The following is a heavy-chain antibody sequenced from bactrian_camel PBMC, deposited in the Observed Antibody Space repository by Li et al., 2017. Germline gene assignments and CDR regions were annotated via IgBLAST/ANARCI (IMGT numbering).Heavy chain of an antibody. Sequence: HVQLVESGGGSVRSGGSLRLSCVASAYTYGLNCMAWFRQAPGKQRGGVAAFTSRTRSTEYSDSVKGRFTITQDDAKNTLYLQMNSLKPEDTAMYYCAADVGSMSGNCQPNYWGQGTQVTVS. CDR3: AADVGSMSGNCQPNY. J-gene: IGHJ4*01. CDR2: FTSRTRST. V-gene: IGHV3S54*01. D-gene: IGHD6*01. CDR1: AYTYGLNC.